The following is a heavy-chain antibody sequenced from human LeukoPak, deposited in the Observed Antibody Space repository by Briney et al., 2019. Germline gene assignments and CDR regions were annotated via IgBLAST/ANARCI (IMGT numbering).Heavy chain of an antibody. CDR1: GFTFSSYA. CDR3: ARGGSYLPAAEPSPFDY. D-gene: IGHD3-10*01. Sequence: GGSLRLSCAASGFTFSSYAMHWVRQAPGKGLEWVAVISYDGSNKYYADSVEGRFTISRDNSKNTLYLQMNSLRAEDTAVYYCARGGSYLPAAEPSPFDYWGQGTLVTVSS. V-gene: IGHV3-30*04. CDR2: ISYDGSNK. J-gene: IGHJ4*02.